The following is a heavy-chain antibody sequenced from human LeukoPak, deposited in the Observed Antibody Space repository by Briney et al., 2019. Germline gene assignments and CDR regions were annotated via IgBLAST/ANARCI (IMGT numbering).Heavy chain of an antibody. CDR1: GFTFSSYS. CDR3: ARDLDGSESPDAFDI. J-gene: IGHJ3*02. Sequence: GGSLRLSCAASGFTFSSYSMNWVRQAPGKGLEWVSSISSSSSYIYYADSVKGRFTISRDNAKNSLYLQMNSLRAEDTAVYYCARDLDGSESPDAFDIWGQGTMVTVSS. CDR2: ISSSSSYI. V-gene: IGHV3-21*01. D-gene: IGHD3-10*01.